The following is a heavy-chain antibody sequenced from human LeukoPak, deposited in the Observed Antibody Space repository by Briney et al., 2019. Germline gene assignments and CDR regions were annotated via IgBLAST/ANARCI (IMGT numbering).Heavy chain of an antibody. J-gene: IGHJ4*02. D-gene: IGHD2-8*01. CDR2: INPNSGGT. CDR3: ARELIVHEGFDY. CDR1: GYTFTGYY. Sequence: ASVKVSCKASGYTFTGYYMHWVRQAPGQGLEWMGWINPNSGGTNYAQKFQGRVTMTRDTSISTAHMELSRLRSDDTAVYYCARELIVHEGFDYWGQGTLVTVSS. V-gene: IGHV1-2*02.